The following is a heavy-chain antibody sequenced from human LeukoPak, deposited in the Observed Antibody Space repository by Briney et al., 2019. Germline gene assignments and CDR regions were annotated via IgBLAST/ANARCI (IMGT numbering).Heavy chain of an antibody. V-gene: IGHV3-7*03. D-gene: IGHD3-9*01. Sequence: GGSLRLSCAASGFTFSIYWMNWVRQAPGKGLEWVANIKQDGSQKYYEDSVKGRFTISRDNAKNSLYLQMNSLRAEDTAVYYCARFYWLDYWGQGTLVTVSS. CDR3: ARFYWLDY. CDR2: IKQDGSQK. J-gene: IGHJ4*02. CDR1: GFTFSIYW.